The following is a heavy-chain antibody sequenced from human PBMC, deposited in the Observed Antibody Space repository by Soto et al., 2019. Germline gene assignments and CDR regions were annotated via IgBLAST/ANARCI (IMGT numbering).Heavy chain of an antibody. CDR1: GFSLTDTRMG. CDR3: ARALFHSDSDGYYFQFDY. D-gene: IGHD3-22*01. Sequence: SGPTLVNPTETLTLTCSVSGFSLTDTRMGVSWIRQAPGKALEWLAHIISNDDKSYSTSLKSRLTISKDTSKSQVVLRMTNMDPVDTGRYYCARALFHSDSDGYYFQFDYWGPGTLVTVSS. CDR2: IISNDDK. J-gene: IGHJ4*02. V-gene: IGHV2-26*01.